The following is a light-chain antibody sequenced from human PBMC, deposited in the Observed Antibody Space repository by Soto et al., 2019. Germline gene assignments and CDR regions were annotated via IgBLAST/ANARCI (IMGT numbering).Light chain of an antibody. Sequence: DIQITQSPATLSSSVLDIVTITCRASQSISSWLAWYQQKPGKAPKLLIYKASSLESGVPSRFSGSGSGTEFTLTISSLQPDDFATYYCQQYNSYSWTFGQGTKVDIK. V-gene: IGKV1-5*03. J-gene: IGKJ1*01. CDR3: QQYNSYSWT. CDR2: KAS. CDR1: QSISSW.